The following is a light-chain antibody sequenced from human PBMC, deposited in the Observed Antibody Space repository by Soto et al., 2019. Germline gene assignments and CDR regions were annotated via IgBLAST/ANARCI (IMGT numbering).Light chain of an antibody. CDR2: AAS. CDR3: QQYHDYSPT. Sequence: AIRMTQSPSSFSASTGDRVTITCRASQDITSYLAWYQQRPGKAPKLLIYAASTLQSGVPSRFSGSGSGTDFTLTISCLQSEDFATYYCQQYHDYSPTFGGGTKVEIK. V-gene: IGKV1-8*01. J-gene: IGKJ4*01. CDR1: QDITSY.